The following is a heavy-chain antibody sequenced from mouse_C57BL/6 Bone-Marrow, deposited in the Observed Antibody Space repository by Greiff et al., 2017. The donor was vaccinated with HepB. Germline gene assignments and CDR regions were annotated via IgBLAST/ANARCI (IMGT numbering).Heavy chain of an antibody. Sequence: EVQLVESGGGLVKPGGSLKLSCAASGFTFSDYGMHWVRQAPEKGLEWVAYISSGSSTIYYADTVKGRFTISRDNAKNTLFLQMTSLRSEDTAMYYCARQAYYSNSLFAYWGQGTLVTVSA. CDR1: GFTFSDYG. D-gene: IGHD2-5*01. CDR3: ARQAYYSNSLFAY. J-gene: IGHJ3*01. CDR2: ISSGSSTI. V-gene: IGHV5-17*01.